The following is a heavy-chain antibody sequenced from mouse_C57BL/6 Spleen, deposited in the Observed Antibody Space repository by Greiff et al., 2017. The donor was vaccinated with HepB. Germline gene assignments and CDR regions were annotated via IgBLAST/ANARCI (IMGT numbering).Heavy chain of an antibody. J-gene: IGHJ3*01. CDR1: GFTFSSYA. CDR3: ARDGGGEAWFAY. CDR2: ISDGGSYT. V-gene: IGHV5-4*01. Sequence: EVQGVESGGGLVKPGGSLKLSCAASGFTFSSYAMSWVRQTPEKRLEWVATISDGGSYTYYPDNVKGRFTISRDNAKNNLYLQMSHLKSEDTAMYYCARDGGGEAWFAYWGQGTLVTVSA.